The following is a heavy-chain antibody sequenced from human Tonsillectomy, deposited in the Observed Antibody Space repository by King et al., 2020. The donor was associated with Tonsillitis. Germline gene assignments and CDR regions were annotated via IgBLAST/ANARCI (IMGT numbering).Heavy chain of an antibody. CDR3: AKGGNILVVVAAILDY. D-gene: IGHD2-15*01. CDR2: ISYDGSNK. J-gene: IGHJ4*02. CDR1: GFTFSSYG. V-gene: IGHV3-30*18. Sequence: QLVQSGGGVVQPGRSLRLSCAASGFTFSSYGMHWVRQAPGKGLEWVAVISYDGSNKYYADSVKGRFTISRDNSKNTLYLQRNSLRAEDTAVYYCAKGGNILVVVAAILDYWGQGPLVTVSS.